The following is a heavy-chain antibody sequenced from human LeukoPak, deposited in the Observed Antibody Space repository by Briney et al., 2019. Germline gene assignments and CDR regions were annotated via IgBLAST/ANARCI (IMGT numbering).Heavy chain of an antibody. CDR1: GFTFSSHA. CDR3: ARRSSTLRDFDY. J-gene: IGHJ4*02. CDR2: ITGSGSST. D-gene: IGHD2-2*01. Sequence: GGSLRLSCAASGFTFSSHAMSWVRQAPGMGLEWVSSITGSGSSTFHVDSVKGRFSISRDNSKNMSYLQMNSLRAEDTAIYYCARRSSTLRDFDYWGQGTLVTVSS. V-gene: IGHV3-23*01.